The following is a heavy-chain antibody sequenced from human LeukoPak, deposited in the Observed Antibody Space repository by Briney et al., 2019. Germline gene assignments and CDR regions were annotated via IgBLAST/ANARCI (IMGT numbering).Heavy chain of an antibody. J-gene: IGHJ4*02. CDR1: GEFSFSSYY. D-gene: IGHD3-22*01. V-gene: IGHV4-34*01. CDR2: IDHSGYT. Sequence: SETLSLTCAVYGEFSFSSYYWSWIRQTPGGALEWIGEIDHSGYTNYNPSLKSRVTLSIDTSKNQFSLRVTSVTAADTAVYYCSRQVVGNDYWGQGTLVTVSS. CDR3: SRQVVGNDY.